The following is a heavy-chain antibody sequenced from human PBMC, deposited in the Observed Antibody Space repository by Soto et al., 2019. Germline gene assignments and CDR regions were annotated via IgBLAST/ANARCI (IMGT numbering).Heavy chain of an antibody. CDR1: GGSFSGYY. J-gene: IGHJ4*02. D-gene: IGHD5-18*01. CDR2: INYSGST. V-gene: IGHV4-34*01. CDR3: ARDANRYKYGSYFDY. Sequence: PSETLSLTCSVSGGSFSGYYWSWIRQPPGKGLEWIGEINYSGSTSYNPSLKSRVTVSVDSSKNQFSLNLNSVSAADTAIYFCARDANRYKYGSYFDYWGQGALVTVSS.